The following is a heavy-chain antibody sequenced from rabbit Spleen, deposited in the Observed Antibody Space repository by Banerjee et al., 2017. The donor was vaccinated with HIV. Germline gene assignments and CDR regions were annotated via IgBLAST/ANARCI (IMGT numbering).Heavy chain of an antibody. Sequence: QSLEESGGDLVKPGASLTLTCTASGFSLTSSDYMCWVRQAPGKGLEWIACIYAGSSGFTYHASWAKGWFTISKTSSTTVTLQMTSLTAADTATYFCARDTSTSFSSYGMDLWGPGHPRHRL. J-gene: IGHJ6*01. V-gene: IGHV1S40*01. CDR2: IYAGSSGFT. D-gene: IGHD1-1*01. CDR1: GFSLTSSDY. CDR3: ARDTSTSFSSYGMDL.